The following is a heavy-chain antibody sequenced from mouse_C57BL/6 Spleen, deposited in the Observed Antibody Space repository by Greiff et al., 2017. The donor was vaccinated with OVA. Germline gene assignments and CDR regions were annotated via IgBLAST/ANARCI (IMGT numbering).Heavy chain of an antibody. V-gene: IGHV1-39*01. CDR3: ARNYCGSSSAMDY. Sequence: EVQLQESGPELVKPGASVKISCKASGYSFTDYNMNWVKQSNGKSLEWIGVINPNYGTTSYNQKFKGKATLTVDQSSSTAYMQINSLTSEDSAVYYCARNYCGSSSAMDYWGQGTSVTVSS. CDR2: INPNYGTT. J-gene: IGHJ4*01. D-gene: IGHD1-1*01. CDR1: GYSFTDYN.